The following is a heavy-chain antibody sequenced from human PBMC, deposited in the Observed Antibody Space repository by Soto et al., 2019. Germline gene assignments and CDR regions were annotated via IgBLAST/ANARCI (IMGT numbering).Heavy chain of an antibody. J-gene: IGHJ4*02. D-gene: IGHD1-7*01. Sequence: SETLSLTCTVSGGSISSYYWSWIRQPPGKGLEWIGYIYYSGSTNYNPSLKSRVTISLDKSENQFSLKVTSLTAADTAVYYCASRDPGTSVDYWGQGTLVTVSS. CDR3: ASRDPGTSVDY. CDR1: GGSISSYY. CDR2: IYYSGST. V-gene: IGHV4-59*08.